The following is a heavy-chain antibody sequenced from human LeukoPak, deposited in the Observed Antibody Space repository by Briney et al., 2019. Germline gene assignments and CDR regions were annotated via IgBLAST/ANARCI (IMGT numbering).Heavy chain of an antibody. J-gene: IGHJ4*02. Sequence: TSETLSLTCAVSGYSITSGYYWAWIRPPPGKGLEWIGNIYYSGSTYYNASLKSRVTISVDTSKNQFSLKLSSVTAADTAVYYCARRYSNYFFDYWGQGTLVTVSS. D-gene: IGHD4-11*01. V-gene: IGHV4-38-2*01. CDR2: IYYSGST. CDR1: GYSITSGYY. CDR3: ARRYSNYFFDY.